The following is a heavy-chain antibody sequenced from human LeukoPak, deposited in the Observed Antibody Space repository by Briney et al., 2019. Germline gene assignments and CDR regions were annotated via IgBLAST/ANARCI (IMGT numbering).Heavy chain of an antibody. Sequence: GGSLRLSGAASGFTFSSYAMSWVRQAPGKGLEWVSAISGSGGSTYYADSVKGRFTISRDNSKNTLYLQMNSLRAEDTAVYYCAKAPNGGYDLDAFDIWGQGTMVTVSS. CDR3: AKAPNGGYDLDAFDI. CDR1: GFTFSSYA. D-gene: IGHD5-12*01. V-gene: IGHV3-23*01. CDR2: ISGSGGST. J-gene: IGHJ3*02.